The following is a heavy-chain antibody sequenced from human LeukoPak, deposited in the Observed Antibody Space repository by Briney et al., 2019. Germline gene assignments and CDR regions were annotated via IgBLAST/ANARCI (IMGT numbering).Heavy chain of an antibody. J-gene: IGHJ6*03. D-gene: IGHD6-13*01. CDR3: ARPGIEALGYYYMDV. V-gene: IGHV3-74*01. CDR1: GFTFSSYW. Sequence: GGSLRLSCAASGFTFSSYWMHWVRQAPGKGLVWVSRINSDGSSTSYADSVKGRFTISRDNAKNTLYLQMNSLRAEDTAVYYCARPGIEALGYYYMDVWGKGTTVTVSS. CDR2: INSDGSST.